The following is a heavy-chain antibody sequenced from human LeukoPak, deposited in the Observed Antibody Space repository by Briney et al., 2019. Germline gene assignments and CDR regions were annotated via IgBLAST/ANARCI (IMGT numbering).Heavy chain of an antibody. Sequence: ASVKVSCKASGYTFTSYYMHWVRQAPGQGLEWTGIINPSGGSTSYAQKFQGRVTMTRDMSTSTVYMELSSLRSEDTAVYYCARGQLRFLEWLPGGYWGQGTLVTVSS. CDR2: INPSGGST. J-gene: IGHJ4*02. CDR3: ARGQLRFLEWLPGGY. V-gene: IGHV1-46*01. D-gene: IGHD3-3*01. CDR1: GYTFTSYY.